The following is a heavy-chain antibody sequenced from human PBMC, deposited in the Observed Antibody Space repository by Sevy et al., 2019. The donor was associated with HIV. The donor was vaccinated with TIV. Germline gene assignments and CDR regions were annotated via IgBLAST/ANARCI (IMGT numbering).Heavy chain of an antibody. D-gene: IGHD6-25*01. J-gene: IGHJ6*02. CDR1: GGSISSSSYY. CDR3: ARHAAETYSSGWRTYDYSYGLDV. Sequence: SETLSLTCTVSGGSISSSSYYWGWIRQPPGKGLEWIGCIYYSGSTYYNPSPKTRVTISVDTPKNQFSLKLSTVTAASTAMYYSARHAAETYSSGWRTYDYSYGLDVWGQGTMVTVSS. V-gene: IGHV4-39*01. CDR2: IYYSGST.